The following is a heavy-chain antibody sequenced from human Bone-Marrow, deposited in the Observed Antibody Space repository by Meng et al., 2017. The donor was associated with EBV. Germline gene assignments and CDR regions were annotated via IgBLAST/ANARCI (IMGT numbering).Heavy chain of an antibody. Sequence: EVRLVESGGGLVKPGGSLRLSCAASGFTFSSYSMNWVRQAPGKGLEWVSSISSNSIDIYYADLVKGRFTISRDNAKNSLFLQMNSLRAEDTAVYYCARDRTSNRFDYWGQGTLVTVSS. D-gene: IGHD2-8*01. CDR3: ARDRTSNRFDY. J-gene: IGHJ4*02. V-gene: IGHV3-21*01. CDR1: GFTFSSYS. CDR2: ISSNSIDI.